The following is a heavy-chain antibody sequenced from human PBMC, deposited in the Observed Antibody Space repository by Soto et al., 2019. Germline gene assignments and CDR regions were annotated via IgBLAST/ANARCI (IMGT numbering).Heavy chain of an antibody. CDR2: IYYSGST. D-gene: IGHD2-2*02. V-gene: IGHV4-31*03. CDR1: GGSISSGGYY. CDR3: ARAAYTAYYYYGMDV. Sequence: PSETLSLTCTVSGGSISSGGYYWSWIRQHPGKGLEWIGYIYYSGSTYYNPSLKSRVTISVDTSKNQFSLKLSSVTAADTAVYYCARAAYTAYYYYGMDVWGQGTTVTVSS. J-gene: IGHJ6*02.